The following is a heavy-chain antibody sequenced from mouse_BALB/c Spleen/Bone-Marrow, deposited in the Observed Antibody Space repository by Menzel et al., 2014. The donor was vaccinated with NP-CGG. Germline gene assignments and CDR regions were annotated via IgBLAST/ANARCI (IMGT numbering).Heavy chain of an antibody. CDR3: ARKGADYEDY. D-gene: IGHD2-4*01. V-gene: IGHV1S81*02. J-gene: IGHJ2*01. Sequence: QVQLQQSGAELVKPGASVKLSCKASGYTFTSYWMHWVKQRPGQGLEWIGEINPSNGRTNYNEKFKTKATLTVDKSSNTAYMQHSRLTSEDAAVYYCARKGADYEDYWGQGTPLTVSS. CDR1: GYTFTSYW. CDR2: INPSNGRT.